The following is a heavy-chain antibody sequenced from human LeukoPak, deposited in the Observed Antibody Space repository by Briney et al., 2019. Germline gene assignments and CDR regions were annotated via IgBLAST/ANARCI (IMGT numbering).Heavy chain of an antibody. CDR3: ALSRRRGNNGWYHTLDF. V-gene: IGHV4-59*03. D-gene: IGHD6-19*01. CDR2: VFYSGST. J-gene: IGHJ4*02. Sequence: SETLSLSCTVSGGSISSHYWNWIRQPPGKGLEWIVYVFYSGSTYSNTSLKSRATISVDTSKNQFSLRLNSVTAADKAVYYCALSRRRGNNGWYHTLDFWGQGILVTVSS. CDR1: GGSISSHY.